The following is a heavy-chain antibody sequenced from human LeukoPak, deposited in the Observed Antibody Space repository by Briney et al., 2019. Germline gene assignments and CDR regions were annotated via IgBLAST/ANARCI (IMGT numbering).Heavy chain of an antibody. CDR2: ISAYTGNT. V-gene: IGHV1-18*04. CDR3: ARDVRVRYYYDSSGYYSPGY. J-gene: IGHJ4*02. D-gene: IGHD3-22*01. CDR1: GYTFTNYY. Sequence: GASVKVSCKASGYTFTNYYMHWVRQAPGQGLEWMGWISAYTGNTNYAQKLQGRVTMTTDTSTSTAYMELRSLRSDDTAVYYCARDVRVRYYYDSSGYYSPGYWGQGTLVTVSS.